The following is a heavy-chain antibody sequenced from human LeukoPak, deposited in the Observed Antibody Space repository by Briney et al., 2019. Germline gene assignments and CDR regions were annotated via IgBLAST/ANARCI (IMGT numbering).Heavy chain of an antibody. CDR1: GYSFTSYW. CDR3: ARQERYCSGGSCYSDY. J-gene: IGHJ4*02. CDR2: IYPSDSYT. Sequence: GETLKISCKGSGYSFTSYWITWVREIPGKGLEWMGRIYPSDSYTNYSPSFQGHVTISADKSISTAYLRWSSLKASDTAMYYCARQERYCSGGSCYSDYWGQGTLVTVSS. V-gene: IGHV5-10-1*01. D-gene: IGHD2-15*01.